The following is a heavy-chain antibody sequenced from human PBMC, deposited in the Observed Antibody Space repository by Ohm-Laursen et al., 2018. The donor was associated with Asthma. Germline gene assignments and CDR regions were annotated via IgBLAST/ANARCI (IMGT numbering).Heavy chain of an antibody. Sequence: TLSLTWIISGDSLTNGGLYWSWIRQHPGKGLEWLGYIFFRVNTDYNPSLKSRLTISADTSKNQFYLKLSSVTAADTAVYYCARGWGSSYGEYYFDFWGQGILVTVSS. CDR3: ARGWGSSYGEYYFDF. V-gene: IGHV4-31*02. CDR1: GDSLTNGGLY. D-gene: IGHD5-18*01. J-gene: IGHJ4*02. CDR2: IFFRVNT.